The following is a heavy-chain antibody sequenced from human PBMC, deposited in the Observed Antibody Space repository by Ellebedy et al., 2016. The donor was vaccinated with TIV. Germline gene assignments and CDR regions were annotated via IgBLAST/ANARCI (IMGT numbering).Heavy chain of an antibody. V-gene: IGHV4-38-2*02. J-gene: IGHJ3*02. Sequence: SETLSLTXTVSGYSISSGYYWGWIRQPPGKGLEWIGSIYHSGSTYYNPSLKSRVTISVDTSKNQFSLKLSSVTAADTAVYYCARGGYCGGDCYSEVEAFDIWGQGTMVTVSS. CDR2: IYHSGST. D-gene: IGHD2-21*02. CDR3: ARGGYCGGDCYSEVEAFDI. CDR1: GYSISSGYY.